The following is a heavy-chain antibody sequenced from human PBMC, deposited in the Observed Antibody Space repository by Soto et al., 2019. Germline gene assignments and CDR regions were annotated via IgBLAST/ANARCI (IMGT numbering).Heavy chain of an antibody. CDR1: GGTFSSYA. Sequence: SVKVSCKASGGTFSSYAISWVRQAPGQGLEWMGGIIPIFGTANYAQKFQGRVTITADESTSTAYMELSSLRSEDTAVYYCASADYYDSSGYLNWFDPWGQGTLVTVSS. J-gene: IGHJ5*02. D-gene: IGHD3-22*01. CDR3: ASADYYDSSGYLNWFDP. V-gene: IGHV1-69*13. CDR2: IIPIFGTA.